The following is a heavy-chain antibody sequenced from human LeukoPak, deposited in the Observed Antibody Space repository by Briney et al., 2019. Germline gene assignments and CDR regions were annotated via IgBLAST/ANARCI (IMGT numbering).Heavy chain of an antibody. CDR2: INASGDRT. J-gene: IGHJ4*02. V-gene: IGHV1-46*01. CDR1: GYTFTNYY. CDR3: ARDGPPYPFDK. Sequence: ASVKVSCKASGYTFTNYYMHWVRQAPGRGLEWMGIINASGDRTSYAQKFQGRVTMTRDTSTSTVYMELSSLISEDTAVYYCARDGPPYPFDKWGQGTLVTVSS.